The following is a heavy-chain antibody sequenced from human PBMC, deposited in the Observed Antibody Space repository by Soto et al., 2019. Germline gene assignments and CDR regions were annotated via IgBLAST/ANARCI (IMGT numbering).Heavy chain of an antibody. D-gene: IGHD3-3*01. CDR3: ARNPGGPNYDFWSGSLNWFDP. Sequence: PSETLSLTCTVSGGSITNYDWSWIRQPPGKGLEWIGYIYYSGSTYYNPSLKSRVTISVDTSKNQFSLKLSSVTAADTAVYYCARNPGGPNYDFWSGSLNWFDPWGLGTLVTVSS. CDR2: IYYSGST. J-gene: IGHJ5*02. V-gene: IGHV4-59*04. CDR1: GGSITNYD.